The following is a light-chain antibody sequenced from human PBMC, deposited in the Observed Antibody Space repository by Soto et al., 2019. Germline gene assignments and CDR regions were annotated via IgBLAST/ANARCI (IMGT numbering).Light chain of an antibody. CDR3: QRYNHAPRT. V-gene: IGKV1-27*01. J-gene: IGKJ1*01. CDR2: AAS. CDR1: QGISNY. Sequence: DIQMTQSPSSLSGSVGDSVTLTCRASQGISNYLAWNQQRPGKAPTLLIYAASTLQSGVPSRVSGSGSGTDFTLTLSSLQPEDVATYYCQRYNHAPRTFGQGHKGEI.